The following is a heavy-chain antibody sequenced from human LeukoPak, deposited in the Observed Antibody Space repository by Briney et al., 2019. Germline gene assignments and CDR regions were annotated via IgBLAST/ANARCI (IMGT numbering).Heavy chain of an antibody. D-gene: IGHD6-13*01. CDR3: ARLEQQLVSY. CDR1: GFSFSSYS. CDR2: ISSGSGTI. V-gene: IGHV3-48*01. J-gene: IGHJ4*02. Sequence: GGSLRLSCAVSGFSFSSYSMNWVRQAPGKGPEWVSHISSGSGTIYYADSVKGRFTISRDNAKDSLYLQMNSLRAEDTAVYYCARLEQQLVSYWGQGTLVTVSS.